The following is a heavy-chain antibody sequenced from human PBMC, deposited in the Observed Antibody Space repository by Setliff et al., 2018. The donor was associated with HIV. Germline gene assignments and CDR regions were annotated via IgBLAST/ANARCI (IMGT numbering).Heavy chain of an antibody. Sequence: PGGSLRLSCAASGFTFSSHNMNWVRQAPGKGLEWVSSISPSGSYIYYADSMKGRFTISRDNAKNSLYLQMNRLTVEDTAVYYCARGDTTPIYPNYMDVWGKGTTVTVSS. J-gene: IGHJ6*03. CDR3: ARGDTTPIYPNYMDV. CDR1: GFTFSSHN. V-gene: IGHV3-21*06. D-gene: IGHD2-21*02. CDR2: ISPSGSYI.